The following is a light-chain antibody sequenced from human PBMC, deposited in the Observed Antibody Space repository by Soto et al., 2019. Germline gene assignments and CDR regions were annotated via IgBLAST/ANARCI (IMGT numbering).Light chain of an antibody. CDR1: QSISSW. V-gene: IGKV1-5*03. CDR2: KAS. J-gene: IGKJ4*01. CDR3: QQYKSYSLT. Sequence: DIPMTQSPSTLSASVGDRVTITCRASQSISSWLAWYQHKPGKAPKLLIYKASSLESGVPSRFSGSGSGTEFTLAISSLQADDFATYYCQQYKSYSLTFGGGTKVDIK.